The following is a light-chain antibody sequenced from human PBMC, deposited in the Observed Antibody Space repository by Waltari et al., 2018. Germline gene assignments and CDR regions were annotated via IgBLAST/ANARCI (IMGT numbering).Light chain of an antibody. Sequence: SYELTPPLSVSLAPGQAARIPCGGHNIVNKYVQWFQQRPGQAPVLVIYRDTNRPSGIPERFSGSNSGNTATLTISRAQAGDEADYYCQVWDSDTYVFGPGTKLTVL. V-gene: IGLV3-9*01. CDR1: NIVNKY. J-gene: IGLJ1*01. CDR3: QVWDSDTYV. CDR2: RDT.